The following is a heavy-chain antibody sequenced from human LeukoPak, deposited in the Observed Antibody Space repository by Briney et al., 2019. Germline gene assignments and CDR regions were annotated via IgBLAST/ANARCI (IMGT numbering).Heavy chain of an antibody. J-gene: IGHJ4*01. CDR3: ARAGQWLLDC. CDR2: TYYRSKWYK. Sequence: SQTLSLTCAISGDSVSSNSAGWNWIRQSPSRGLEWLGRTYYRSKWYKGYAASVKSRITINADTSKNQFSLQLNSVTPEDTAVYYCARAGQWLLDCWGHGTLVSVSS. CDR1: GDSVSSNSAG. D-gene: IGHD6-19*01. V-gene: IGHV6-1*01.